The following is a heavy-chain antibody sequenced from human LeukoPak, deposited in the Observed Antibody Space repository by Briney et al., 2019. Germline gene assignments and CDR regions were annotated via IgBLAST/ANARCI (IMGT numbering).Heavy chain of an antibody. J-gene: IGHJ4*02. CDR1: GFTFSSYA. V-gene: IGHV4-34*01. CDR3: ARVYSSSWYPKDDY. CDR2: INHSGST. D-gene: IGHD6-13*01. Sequence: PGGSLRLSCAASGFTFSSYAMSWIRQPPGKGLEWIGEINHSGSTNYNPSLKSRVTISVDTSKNQFSLKLRSVTAADTAVYYCARVYSSSWYPKDDYWGQGTLVTVSS.